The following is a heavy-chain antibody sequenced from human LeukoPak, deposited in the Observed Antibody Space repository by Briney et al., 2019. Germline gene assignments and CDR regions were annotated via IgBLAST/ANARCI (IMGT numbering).Heavy chain of an antibody. Sequence: GGSLRLSCAASGFTFSNYGMNWVRQAPGKGLEWVSGIGGLGDRIYYADSVRGRFTISRDNSKNTLYLYVNSLRDEDTAIYYCAQDGAWLRFDSWGKGTLVTVSS. CDR2: IGGLGDRI. J-gene: IGHJ4*02. CDR3: AQDGAWLRFDS. V-gene: IGHV3-23*01. D-gene: IGHD5-12*01. CDR1: GFTFSNYG.